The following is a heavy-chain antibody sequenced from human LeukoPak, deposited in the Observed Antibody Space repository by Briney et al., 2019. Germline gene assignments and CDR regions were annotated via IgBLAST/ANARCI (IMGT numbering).Heavy chain of an antibody. CDR2: ISSSSSYI. V-gene: IGHV3-21*01. CDR1: GFTFSSCS. J-gene: IGHJ4*02. D-gene: IGHD5-18*01. Sequence: GGSLRLSCAASGFTFSSCSMNWVRQAPGKGLEWVSSISSSSSYIYYADSVEGRFTISRDNAKNSLYLQMNSLRAEDTAVYYCARAKDTAMVDYWGQGTLVTVSS. CDR3: ARAKDTAMVDY.